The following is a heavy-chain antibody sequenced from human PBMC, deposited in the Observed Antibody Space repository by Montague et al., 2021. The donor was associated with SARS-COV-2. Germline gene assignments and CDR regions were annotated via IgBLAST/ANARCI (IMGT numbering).Heavy chain of an antibody. CDR2: INHSGST. J-gene: IGHJ4*02. V-gene: IGHV4-34*01. Sequence: SETLSLTCAVYGGSFSGYYWSCIRQPPGKGLEWFGEINHSGSTNYNLSLKSRVTISVDTSKKQFSLRLNSVTAADTSVYYCARGGGYSYGALGYWGQGTLVTVSS. D-gene: IGHD5-18*01. CDR3: ARGGGYSYGALGY. CDR1: GGSFSGYY.